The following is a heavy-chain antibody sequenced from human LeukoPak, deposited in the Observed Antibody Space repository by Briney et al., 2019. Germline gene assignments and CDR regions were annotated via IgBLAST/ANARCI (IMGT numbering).Heavy chain of an antibody. Sequence: ASVKVSCKSSGYNFITYYIHWVRRAPGQGFEWMGFINPVGGSTSYAQKFQGRVTISVDTSKNQFSLKLSSVTAADTAVYYCAAGRNFGVVAGWFDPWGQGTLVTVSS. CDR1: GYNFITYY. J-gene: IGHJ5*02. CDR3: AAGRNFGVVAGWFDP. CDR2: INPVGGST. V-gene: IGHV1-46*01. D-gene: IGHD3-3*01.